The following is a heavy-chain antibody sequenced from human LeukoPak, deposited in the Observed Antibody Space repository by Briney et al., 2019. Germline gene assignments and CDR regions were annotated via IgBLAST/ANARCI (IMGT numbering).Heavy chain of an antibody. D-gene: IGHD2-2*01. CDR1: GGSISSYY. CDR2: IYYSGST. CDR3: AREPRSGYCSSTSCPTTFDP. J-gene: IGHJ5*02. V-gene: IGHV4-59*12. Sequence: SETLSLTCTVSGGSISSYYWSWIRQPPGKGLEWIGYIYYSGSTNYNPSLKSRVTIPVDTSKNQFSLKLSSVTAADTAVYYCAREPRSGYCSSTSCPTTFDPWGQGTLVTVSS.